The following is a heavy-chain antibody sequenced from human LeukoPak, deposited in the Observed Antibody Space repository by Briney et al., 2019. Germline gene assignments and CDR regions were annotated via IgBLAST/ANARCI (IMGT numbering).Heavy chain of an antibody. V-gene: IGHV4-61*01. Sequence: PSETLSLTCTVSGGSISSGSYYWSWIRQTPGKGLEWIGHIYYIGSANYNPSLKSRVTISVDASKSQFSLKLSSVTAADTAVYYCARLDILTGYYVDYWGQGTLVTVSS. D-gene: IGHD3-9*01. CDR3: ARLDILTGYYVDY. J-gene: IGHJ4*02. CDR1: GGSISSGSYY. CDR2: IYYIGSA.